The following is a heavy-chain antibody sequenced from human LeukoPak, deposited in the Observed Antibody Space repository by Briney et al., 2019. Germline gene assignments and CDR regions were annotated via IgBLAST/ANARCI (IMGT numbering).Heavy chain of an antibody. Sequence: PGGSLRLSSAASRFTFSFYEMSWVRQAPGKGLEWVSTISSSGSSVYYADSLKGRFTISRDDAKNSLYLVMNSLRAEDTAVYYCARKRYYSDSSGYYDWFDPWGQGTLVSVSS. V-gene: IGHV3-48*03. CDR1: RFTFSFYE. CDR3: ARKRYYSDSSGYYDWFDP. J-gene: IGHJ5*02. D-gene: IGHD3-22*01. CDR2: ISSSGSSV.